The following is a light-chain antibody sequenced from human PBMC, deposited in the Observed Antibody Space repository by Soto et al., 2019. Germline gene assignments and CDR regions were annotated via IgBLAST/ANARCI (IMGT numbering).Light chain of an antibody. CDR3: QQYGSSLLT. CDR2: RTS. V-gene: IGKV3-20*01. J-gene: IGKJ4*01. Sequence: EIVLTQSPGTLSLSPGERATLSCRASQSVSSSYLAWYQQKPGQAPRLLIYRTSNRATGIPDRFSGSGSGTDFTLTISRLEPEDFAVYYCQQYGSSLLTFGGGTKVDI. CDR1: QSVSSSY.